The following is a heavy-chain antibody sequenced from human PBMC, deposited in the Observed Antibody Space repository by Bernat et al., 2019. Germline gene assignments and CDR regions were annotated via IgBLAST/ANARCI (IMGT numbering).Heavy chain of an antibody. Sequence: QMQLQQWGAGLLKPSETLSLTCAVYGGSFSGYYWTWIRQPPGKGLEWIGEINHSGSTNYNPSLKSRVTISVDTSKNQFSLKLSSVTAADTAVYYCAGGKGVVTAIWGQGTLVTVSS. CDR2: INHSGST. J-gene: IGHJ4*02. CDR3: AGGKGVVTAI. D-gene: IGHD2-21*02. CDR1: GGSFSGYY. V-gene: IGHV4-34*01.